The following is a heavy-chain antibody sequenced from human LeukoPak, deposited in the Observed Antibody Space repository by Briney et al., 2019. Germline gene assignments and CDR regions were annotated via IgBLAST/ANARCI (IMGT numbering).Heavy chain of an antibody. CDR1: GYRFTVYW. D-gene: IGHD1-26*01. V-gene: IGHV5-51*01. J-gene: IGHJ4*02. CDR2: IYPGESDT. Sequence: GGSRKFSCQGPGYRFTVYWSGWVGQMPGKGLGWMGIIYPGESDTRYSPSLQGPVTISADKSTRTPCLQWRSPKASDTALYCCARRSGGELPYYTDDWGQGTLATASP. CDR3: ARRSGGELPYYTDD.